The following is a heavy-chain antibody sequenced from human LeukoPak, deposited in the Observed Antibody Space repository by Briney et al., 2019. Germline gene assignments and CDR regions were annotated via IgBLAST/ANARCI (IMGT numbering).Heavy chain of an antibody. CDR1: GGSISSNSYY. D-gene: IGHD2-2*01. CDR3: ARGYSRPYCSSTSCDYYYYYMDV. V-gene: IGHV4-61*02. CDR2: IYTSGST. Sequence: SETLSLTCTVSGGSISSNSYYWSWIRQPAGKGLEWIGRIYTSGSTDYNPSLKSRVTISKDTSKNEFSLKLSSVTAADTAVYYCARGYSRPYCSSTSCDYYYYYMDVWGKGTTVTISS. J-gene: IGHJ6*03.